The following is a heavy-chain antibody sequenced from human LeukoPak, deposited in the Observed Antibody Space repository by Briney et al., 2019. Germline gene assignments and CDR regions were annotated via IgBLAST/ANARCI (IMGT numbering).Heavy chain of an antibody. Sequence: PGGSLRLSCAASGFTFDDYTMHWVRQAPGKGLEWVSPISWDGGSTYYADSVKGRFTISRDNSKNSLYQQMNSLRTEDTALYYCAKDTSTVTTTGPFDYWGQGTLVTVSS. CDR2: ISWDGGST. J-gene: IGHJ4*02. V-gene: IGHV3-43*01. D-gene: IGHD4-11*01. CDR3: AKDTSTVTTTGPFDY. CDR1: GFTFDDYT.